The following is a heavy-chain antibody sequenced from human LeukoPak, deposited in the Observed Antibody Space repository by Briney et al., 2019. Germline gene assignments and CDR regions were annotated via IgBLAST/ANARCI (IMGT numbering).Heavy chain of an antibody. V-gene: IGHV3-23*01. J-gene: IGHJ4*02. CDR3: AKFALRYCSGGSCHPFDY. CDR1: GFTFNTYA. CDR2: ISGSGGNT. D-gene: IGHD2-15*01. Sequence: PGGSLRLSCAASGFTFNTYAMSWVRQAPGKGLEWVSAISGSGGNTYYADSVKGRFIISRDNSKNTLYLQMNSLRAEDTAVYYCAKFALRYCSGGSCHPFDYWGQGTLVTVSS.